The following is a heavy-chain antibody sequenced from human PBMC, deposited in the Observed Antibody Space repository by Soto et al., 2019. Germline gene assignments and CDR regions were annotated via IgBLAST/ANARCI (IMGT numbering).Heavy chain of an antibody. CDR2: INTDGGSS. CDR3: AREAGYCSRTSCYRRAFDT. J-gene: IGHJ3*02. D-gene: IGHD2-2*01. Sequence: VQLVESGGDLVQPGGSLSLSCAASGFTFSGHWMHWVRQVPGKGLEWVSRINTDGGSSAYADSVKGRFAISRHNAKNTLYLQMNGLRAEDTAVYYCAREAGYCSRTSCYRRAFDTWGQGTTVTVSS. CDR1: GFTFSGHW. V-gene: IGHV3-74*03.